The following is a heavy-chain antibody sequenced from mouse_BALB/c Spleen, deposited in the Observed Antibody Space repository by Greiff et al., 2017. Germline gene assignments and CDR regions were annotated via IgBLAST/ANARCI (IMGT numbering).Heavy chain of an antibody. CDR2: INPYNDGT. D-gene: IGHD1-1*01. J-gene: IGHJ1*01. Sequence: VQLQQSGPELVKPGASVKMSCKASGYTFTSYVMHWVKQKPGQGLEWIGYINPYNDGTKYNEKFKGKATLTSDKSSSTAYMELSSLTSEDSAVYFCARSGYYGSSDWYFDVWGAGTTVTVSS. CDR1: GYTFTSYV. CDR3: ARSGYYGSSDWYFDV. V-gene: IGHV1-14*01.